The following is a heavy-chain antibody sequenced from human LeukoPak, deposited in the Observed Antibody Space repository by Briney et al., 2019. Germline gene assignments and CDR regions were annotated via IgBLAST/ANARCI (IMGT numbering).Heavy chain of an antibody. V-gene: IGHV4-59*01. CDR3: ARGLLWFGQLTYYFDS. Sequence: SETLSLTCSVSGGYISSYYWNWIRQPPGKRLEWIGYIYNVGNTNCNPSLKSRVTISVDTSKNQFSLKLSSVTAADTAVYYCARGLLWFGQLTYYFDSWGQGNLVTVSS. D-gene: IGHD3-10*01. CDR2: IYNVGNT. CDR1: GGYISSYY. J-gene: IGHJ4*02.